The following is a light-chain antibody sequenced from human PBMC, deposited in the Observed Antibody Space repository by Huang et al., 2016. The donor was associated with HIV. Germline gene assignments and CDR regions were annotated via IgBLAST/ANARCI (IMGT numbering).Light chain of an antibody. J-gene: IGKJ3*01. CDR1: QSVSSN. V-gene: IGKV3-15*01. CDR2: DTS. CDR3: HQFSNWPPV. Sequence: EIVMTQSPATLSVSPGERATLYCRASQSVSSNLAWYQQKPGQAPRLLIYDTSTRATGIPVRFSGSGSGTEFTLTISSLQSEDFAIYYCHQFSNWPPVFGPGTKVDIK.